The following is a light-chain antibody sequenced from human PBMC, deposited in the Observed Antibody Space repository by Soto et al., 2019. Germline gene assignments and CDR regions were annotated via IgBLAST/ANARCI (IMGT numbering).Light chain of an antibody. CDR3: AAWDDSLNGHWV. CDR2: SNN. CDR1: TFNIGSNT. Sequence: QSVLTQTPSASGTPGQRVTISCSGGTFNIGSNTVNWYQQLPGTAPKLLIYSNNQRPSGVPDRFSGSKSGTSASLAISGLQSEDEADYYCAAWDDSLNGHWVFGGGTKLTVL. J-gene: IGLJ3*02. V-gene: IGLV1-44*01.